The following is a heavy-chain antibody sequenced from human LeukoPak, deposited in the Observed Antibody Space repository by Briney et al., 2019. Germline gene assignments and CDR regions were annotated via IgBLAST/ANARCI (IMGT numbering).Heavy chain of an antibody. Sequence: GGSLRLSCAASGFTLSSYAMSWVRQAPGRGLEWVSSISGSGGSTYYADSVKGRFTISRDNSKNTLYLQMDSLRAEDTAVYYCAKDWTGTKPFDLWGRGTLVTVSS. D-gene: IGHD3/OR15-3a*01. CDR2: ISGSGGST. V-gene: IGHV3-23*01. CDR1: GFTLSSYA. CDR3: AKDWTGTKPFDL. J-gene: IGHJ2*01.